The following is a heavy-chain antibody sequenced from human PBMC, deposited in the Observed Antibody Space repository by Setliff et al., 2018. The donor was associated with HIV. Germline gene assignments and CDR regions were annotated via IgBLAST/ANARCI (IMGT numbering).Heavy chain of an antibody. CDR1: GGSFSGYY. Sequence: PSETLSLTCAVYGGSFSGYYWSWIRQPPGKGLEWIGEINHSGSTNYNPSLKSRVTISVDTSKNQFSLKLSSVTAADTAVYYCARATYAIVGATSWGQGTLVTVSS. D-gene: IGHD1-26*01. CDR3: ARATYAIVGATS. J-gene: IGHJ5*02. CDR2: INHSGST. V-gene: IGHV4-34*01.